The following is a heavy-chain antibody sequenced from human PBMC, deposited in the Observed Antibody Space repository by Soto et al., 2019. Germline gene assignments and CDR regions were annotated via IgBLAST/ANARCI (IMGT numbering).Heavy chain of an antibody. CDR1: GFTFSSYE. CDR3: ARSWGVYCSSTSCYSPWFDP. CDR2: ISSSGSTI. Sequence: GGSLRLSCAASGFTFSSYEMNWVRQAPGKGLEWVSYISSSGSTIDYADSVKGRFTISRDNAKNSLYLQMNSLRAEDTAVYYCARSWGVYCSSTSCYSPWFDPWGQGALVTVSS. J-gene: IGHJ5*02. V-gene: IGHV3-48*03. D-gene: IGHD2-2*02.